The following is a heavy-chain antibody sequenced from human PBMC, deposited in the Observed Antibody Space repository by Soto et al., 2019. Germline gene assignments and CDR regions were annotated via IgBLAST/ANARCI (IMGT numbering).Heavy chain of an antibody. J-gene: IGHJ4*02. CDR1: GFTFSIYA. CDR3: AKVLKPVAGTYDY. CDR2: ISGSGDYT. D-gene: IGHD6-19*01. Sequence: EVQLLESGGGLVQPGGSLRLSCAASGFTFSIYAMSWVRQAPGKGLEWVSAISGSGDYTYYADSVKGRFAISRDNSKNTLYLQMNSLRAEDTAVYYGAKVLKPVAGTYDYWGQGTLVTVSS. V-gene: IGHV3-23*01.